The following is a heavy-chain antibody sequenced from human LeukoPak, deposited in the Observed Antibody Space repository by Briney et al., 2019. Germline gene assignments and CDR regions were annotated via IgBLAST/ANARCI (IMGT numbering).Heavy chain of an antibody. Sequence: SETLSLTCSVSGYSISSGYYWGWIRQPPGKGLEWIGSIYHSGNTYYNPSLKSRVTISVDTSKNQFSLKLNSVTAADTAIYYCASNLYGSGIYFACWGQGTLVTVSS. J-gene: IGHJ4*02. CDR2: IYHSGNT. D-gene: IGHD3-10*01. CDR1: GYSISSGYY. CDR3: ASNLYGSGIYFAC. V-gene: IGHV4-38-2*02.